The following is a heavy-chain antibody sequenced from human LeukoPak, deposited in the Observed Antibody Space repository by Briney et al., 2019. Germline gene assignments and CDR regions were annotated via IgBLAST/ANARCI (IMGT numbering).Heavy chain of an antibody. J-gene: IGHJ6*03. CDR1: GFTFSDYY. D-gene: IGHD3-9*01. Sequence: GGSLRLSCAASGFTFSDYYMSWIRQAPGKGLEWVSSISTTIYYADSVKGRFTISRDNAKNSLYLQMNSLRAEDTAVYYCARAAGDILTGYYYYYMDVWGKGTTVTVSS. CDR2: ISTTI. CDR3: ARAAGDILTGYYYYYMDV. V-gene: IGHV3-69-1*01.